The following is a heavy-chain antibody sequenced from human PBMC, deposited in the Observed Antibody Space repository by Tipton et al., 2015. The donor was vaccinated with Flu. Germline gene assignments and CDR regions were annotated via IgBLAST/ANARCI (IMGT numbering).Heavy chain of an antibody. CDR1: GDSVSSNSAA. CDR2: TYYRSKWYN. V-gene: IGHV6-1*01. D-gene: IGHD2-15*01. J-gene: IGHJ4*02. CDR3: ARAGVVGVVVAATPYYFDY. Sequence: LVKPTQTLSLTRAISGDSVSSNSAAWNWIRQSPSRGLEWLGRTYYRSKWYNDYAVSVKSRITINPDTSKNQFSLQLNSVTPEDTAVYYCARAGVVGVVVAATPYYFDYWGQGTLVTVSS.